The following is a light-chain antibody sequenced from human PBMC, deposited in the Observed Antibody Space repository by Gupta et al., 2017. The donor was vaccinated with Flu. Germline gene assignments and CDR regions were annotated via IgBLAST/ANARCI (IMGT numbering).Light chain of an antibody. CDR2: SDD. Sequence: QSVLTQPPSASGTPGQSVIISCSGGRSNIAINAVTWYQQLPRTAPKVLIYSDDQRPSGVPDRFSGSKSGTSASLAISGLQSEDEAEYSCAAWDESLSAWVFGGGTRLTVL. CDR3: AAWDESLSAWV. CDR1: RSNIAINA. V-gene: IGLV1-44*01. J-gene: IGLJ3*02.